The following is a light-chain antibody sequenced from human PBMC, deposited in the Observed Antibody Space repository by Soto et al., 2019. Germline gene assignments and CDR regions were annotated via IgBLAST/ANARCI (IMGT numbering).Light chain of an antibody. J-gene: IGKJ1*01. V-gene: IGKV2D-29*01. CDR3: MQSAQPPWT. Sequence: EIVMTQTPLSLSVTPGQAASISCRSTHSLLHRDGKSLLYWYLQKPGQPPQLLIYEVSNRFSGVPDRFSGSGAGTDFTLKISRVEAEDVGVYYCMQSAQPPWTFGQGTKVEIK. CDR2: EVS. CDR1: HSLLHRDGKSL.